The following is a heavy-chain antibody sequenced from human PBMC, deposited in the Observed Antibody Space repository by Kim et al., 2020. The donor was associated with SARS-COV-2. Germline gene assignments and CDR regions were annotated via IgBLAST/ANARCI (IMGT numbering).Heavy chain of an antibody. D-gene: IGHD6-13*01. J-gene: IGHJ5*02. Sequence: PSLKSRVTISVDTSKNQFSLKLSSVTAADTAVYYCARGYVIAAAGNWFDPWGQGTLVTVSS. CDR3: ARGYVIAAAGNWFDP. V-gene: IGHV4-34*01.